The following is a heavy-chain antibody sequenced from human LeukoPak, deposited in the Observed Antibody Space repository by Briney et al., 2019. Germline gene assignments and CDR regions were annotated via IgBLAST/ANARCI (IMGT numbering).Heavy chain of an antibody. V-gene: IGHV3-33*01. CDR2: IWYDGSNK. CDR1: GFTFSSYG. J-gene: IGHJ4*02. CDR3: ARDGVVDYYFDY. Sequence: PGGSLRLSCAASGFTFSSYGMHWVRQAPGKGLEWVAVIWYDGSNKYYADSVKGRFTISRDNSKNTLYLQMNSLRAEDTAVYYCARDGVVDYYFDYWGQGTLVTGSS. D-gene: IGHD2-15*01.